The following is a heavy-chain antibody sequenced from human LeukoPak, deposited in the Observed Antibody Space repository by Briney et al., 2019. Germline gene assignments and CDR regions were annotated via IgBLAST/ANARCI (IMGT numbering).Heavy chain of an antibody. J-gene: IGHJ4*02. V-gene: IGHV4-59*01. CDR1: GVSISDFY. CDR3: ARDEGSSGWSFDY. D-gene: IGHD6-19*01. CDR2: VYSNGSP. Sequence: SETLSLTCTVSGVSISDFYWSWIRQPPGKTLEWIGYVYSNGSPNYNPSLKSRVTISVDTSKNQFSLKLSSVTAADTAVYYCARDEGSSGWSFDYWGQGTLVTVSS.